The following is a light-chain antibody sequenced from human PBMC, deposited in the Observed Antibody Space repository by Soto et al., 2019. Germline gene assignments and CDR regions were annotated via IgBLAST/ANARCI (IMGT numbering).Light chain of an antibody. CDR1: QGISNY. Sequence: DIQMTQSPSSLSASVGDRVTITCRASQGISNYLAWYQQKPGKVPKLQIYAASTLQSGVPSWFSGRGSGTHFTLTISSLQPEDVATYYCQKYYSAPFTFGPGTKVDIK. CDR2: AAS. CDR3: QKYYSAPFT. V-gene: IGKV1-27*01. J-gene: IGKJ3*01.